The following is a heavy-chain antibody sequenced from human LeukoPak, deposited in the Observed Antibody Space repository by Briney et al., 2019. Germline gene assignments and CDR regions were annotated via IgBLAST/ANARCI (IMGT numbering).Heavy chain of an antibody. D-gene: IGHD2-15*01. V-gene: IGHV4-30-4*01. J-gene: IGHJ4*02. CDR2: MYYSGST. Sequence: SETLSLTRTVSGGSITSVDYYWSWTRHPPGTGLEWIGSMYYSGSTYYNPSLKSRVTISVDTDKNKYSLKLRSVTAADTAVYYCDRVDMTWGIDYWGQGTLVTVSS. CDR3: DRVDMTWGIDY. CDR1: GGSITSVDYY.